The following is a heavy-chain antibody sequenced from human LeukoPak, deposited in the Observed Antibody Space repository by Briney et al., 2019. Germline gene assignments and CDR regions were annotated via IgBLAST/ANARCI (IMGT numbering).Heavy chain of an antibody. CDR2: ISSSGSTI. V-gene: IGHV3-11*01. J-gene: IGHJ6*03. CDR3: AKVRSIAAAGTDYYMDV. D-gene: IGHD6-13*01. Sequence: GGSLRLSCAASGFTFSDYYMSWIRQAPGKGLEWVSYISSSGSTIYYADSVKGRFTVSRDNSKNTLYLQMSSLRAEDTAVYYCAKVRSIAAAGTDYYMDVWGKGTTVTVSS. CDR1: GFTFSDYY.